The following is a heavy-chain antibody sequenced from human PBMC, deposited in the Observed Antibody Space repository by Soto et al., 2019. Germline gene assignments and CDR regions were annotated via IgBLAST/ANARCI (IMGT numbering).Heavy chain of an antibody. Sequence: QTLSLTFVISGDSVASNGVAWNWVSQSPSRGLEWLGRTYYRSRGYNDYAVSVRSRIAINPDTSKNHFPLQLNSVTPDDTAVYYCARSEEDSDYYYYGMDVWVQGTTVTVSS. CDR2: TYYRSRGYN. CDR1: GDSVASNGVA. V-gene: IGHV6-1*01. J-gene: IGHJ6*02. CDR3: ARSEEDSDYYYYGMDV. D-gene: IGHD2-15*01.